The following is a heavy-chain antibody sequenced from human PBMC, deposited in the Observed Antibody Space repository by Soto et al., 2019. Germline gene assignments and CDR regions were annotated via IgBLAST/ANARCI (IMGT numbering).Heavy chain of an antibody. CDR1: GGTFSSYA. CDR2: IIPIFGTA. J-gene: IGHJ3*02. D-gene: IGHD3-22*01. CDR3: ARDLRVLYYYDSSGPLDAFDI. V-gene: IGHV1-69*13. Sequence: SVKVSCKASGGTFSSYAISWVRQAPGQGLEWMGGIIPIFGTANYAQKFQGRVTITADESTSTAYMELSSLRSEDTAVYYCARDLRVLYYYDSSGPLDAFDIWGQGTMVTVSS.